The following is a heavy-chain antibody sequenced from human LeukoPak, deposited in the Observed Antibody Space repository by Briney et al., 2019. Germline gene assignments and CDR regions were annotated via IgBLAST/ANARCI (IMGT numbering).Heavy chain of an antibody. CDR2: INHSGST. D-gene: IGHD2-2*01. Sequence: PSETLSLTCAVYGGPFSGYYWSWIRQPPGMGLERTGEINHSGSTNYNPSLKSRVTISVDTSKNQFSLKLSSVTAADTAVYYCARGPRNCSSTSCRNWFDPWGQGTLVTVSS. CDR3: ARGPRNCSSTSCRNWFDP. J-gene: IGHJ5*02. CDR1: GGPFSGYY. V-gene: IGHV4-34*01.